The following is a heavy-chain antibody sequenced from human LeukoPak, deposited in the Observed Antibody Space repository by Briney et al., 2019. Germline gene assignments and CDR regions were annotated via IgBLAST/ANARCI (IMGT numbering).Heavy chain of an antibody. CDR1: GGTFSSYA. CDR2: IIPIFGTA. V-gene: IGHV1-69*05. Sequence: SVKVSCKASGGTFSSYAISWVRQAPGQGLEWMGGIIPIFGTANYAQKLQGRVTMTTDTSTSTAYMELRSLRSDDTAVYYCATRNYYDSSGYYSWGQGTLVTVSS. J-gene: IGHJ4*02. CDR3: ATRNYYDSSGYYS. D-gene: IGHD3-22*01.